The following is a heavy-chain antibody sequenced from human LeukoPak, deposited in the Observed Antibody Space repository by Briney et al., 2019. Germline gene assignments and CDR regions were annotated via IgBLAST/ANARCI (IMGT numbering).Heavy chain of an antibody. V-gene: IGHV1-46*01. CDR2: INSSAGST. CDR1: GYTFTSHY. CDR3: AAPGASGFVGNFWSGPLDF. J-gene: IGHJ4*02. D-gene: IGHD3-3*01. Sequence: GASVKVSCRASGYTFTSHYIHWVRQAPGQGLEWMGIINSSAGSTSFPQKFQGRVTMTRDTSTSTVYMELSSLRSEDTAVYYCAAPGASGFVGNFWSGPLDFWGQGTLVTVSS.